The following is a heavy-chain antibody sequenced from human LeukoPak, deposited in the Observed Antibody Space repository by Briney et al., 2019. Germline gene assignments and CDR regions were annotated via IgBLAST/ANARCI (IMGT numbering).Heavy chain of an antibody. CDR3: ARELIVVVPAAKDY. Sequence: ASVKVSCKASGYTFTGYYMHWVRQAPGQGLEWMGWINPNSGGTNYAQKFQGRATMTRDTSISTAYMELSRLRSDDTAVYYCARELIVVVPAAKDYWGQGTLVTVSS. CDR2: INPNSGGT. CDR1: GYTFTGYY. D-gene: IGHD2-2*01. J-gene: IGHJ4*02. V-gene: IGHV1-2*02.